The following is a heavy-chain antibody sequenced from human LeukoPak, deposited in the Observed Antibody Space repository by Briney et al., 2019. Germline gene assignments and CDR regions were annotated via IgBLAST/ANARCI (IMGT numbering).Heavy chain of an antibody. D-gene: IGHD3-3*01. V-gene: IGHV4-30-4*01. CDR1: GGSISSGDYY. J-gene: IGHJ2*01. CDR2: IYYSGST. CDR3: ARGARFLEWFQDETPWYLDL. Sequence: SQTLSLTCTVSGGSISSGDYYWSWIRQPPGKGLEWIGYIYYSGSTYYNPSLKSRVTISVDTSKNQFSLKLSSVTAADTAVYYCARGARFLEWFQDETPWYLDLWGRGTLVTVSS.